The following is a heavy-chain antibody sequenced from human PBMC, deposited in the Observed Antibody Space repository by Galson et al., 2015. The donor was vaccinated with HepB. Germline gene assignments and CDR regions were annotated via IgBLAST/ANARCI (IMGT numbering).Heavy chain of an antibody. CDR1: GFTLSSYA. Sequence: SLRLSCAASGFTLSSYAMHWVRQAPGKGLEWVAVISNDGTNKFYADSVKGRFTMSRDISNNTLFLQMNSLRAEDTAVYYCARMVKDHSSGYPDYWGQGTLVTVSS. D-gene: IGHD3-22*01. V-gene: IGHV3-30-3*01. CDR2: ISNDGTNK. CDR3: ARMVKDHSSGYPDY. J-gene: IGHJ4*02.